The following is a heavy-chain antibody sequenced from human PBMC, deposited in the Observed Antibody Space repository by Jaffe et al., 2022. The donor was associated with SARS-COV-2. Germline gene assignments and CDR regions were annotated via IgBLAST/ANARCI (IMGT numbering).Heavy chain of an antibody. V-gene: IGHV3-30-3*01. J-gene: IGHJ3*02. D-gene: IGHD1-26*01. CDR3: ARARGGSYYEDAFDI. CDR2: ISYDGSNK. Sequence: QVQLVESGGGVVQPGRSLRLSCAASGFTFSSYAMHWVRQAPGKGLEWVAVISYDGSNKYYADSVKGRFTISRDNSKNTLYLQMNSLRAEDTAVYYCARARGGSYYEDAFDIWGQGTMVTVSS. CDR1: GFTFSSYA.